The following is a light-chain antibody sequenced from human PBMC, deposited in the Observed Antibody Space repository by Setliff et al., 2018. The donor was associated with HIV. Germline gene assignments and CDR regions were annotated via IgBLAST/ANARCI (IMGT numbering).Light chain of an antibody. V-gene: IGLV1-40*01. CDR3: QTYDSSLTRFV. Sequence: SVLTQPPSVSAAPGQNVTISCSGRDSNIGKNFVSWYQHFPGKAPKLLIYANKNRPSGVPDRFSGSKSGTSASLAITGLQAEDEADYYCQTYDSSLTRFVFGTGTKVTVL. CDR2: ANK. J-gene: IGLJ1*01. CDR1: DSNIGKNFV.